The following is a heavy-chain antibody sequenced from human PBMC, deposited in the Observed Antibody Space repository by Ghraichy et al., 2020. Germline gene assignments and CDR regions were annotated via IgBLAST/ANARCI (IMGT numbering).Heavy chain of an antibody. CDR1: GFTFSSYW. J-gene: IGHJ4*02. CDR3: AREGIVVVPAASPFDY. V-gene: IGHV3-7*03. Sequence: GGSLRLSCAASGFTFSSYWMSWVRQAPGKGLEWVVNIKQDGSEKYYVDSVKGRFTISRDNAKNSLYLQMNSLRAEDTAVYYCAREGIVVVPAASPFDYWGQGTLVTVSS. D-gene: IGHD2-2*01. CDR2: IKQDGSEK.